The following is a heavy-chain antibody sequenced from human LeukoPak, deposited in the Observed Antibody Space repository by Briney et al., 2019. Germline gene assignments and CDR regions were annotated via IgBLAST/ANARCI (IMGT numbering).Heavy chain of an antibody. CDR1: GGFISSGGYY. CDR2: IYYSGST. CDR3: ARAPQSYYYGMDV. Sequence: SQTLSLTCAVSGGFISSGGYYWSWIRQHPGKGLEWIGYIYYSGSTYYNPSLKSRVTISVDTSKNQFSLKLSSVTAADTAVYYCARAPQSYYYGMDVWGQGTTVTVSS. V-gene: IGHV4-31*11. J-gene: IGHJ6*02.